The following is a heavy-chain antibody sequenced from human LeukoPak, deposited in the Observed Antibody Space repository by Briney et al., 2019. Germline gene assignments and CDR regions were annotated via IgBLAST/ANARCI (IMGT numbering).Heavy chain of an antibody. CDR3: ARSVSSDAGSYSL. Sequence: SETLSLTCTVSGGSISGYYWSWIRQPPGKGLEWIGYIYYSGSTNYNPSLKSRVTISVDTSKNQFSLKLSSVTAADTAVYYCARSVSSDAGSYSLWGQGTLVTVSS. CDR2: IYYSGST. J-gene: IGHJ4*02. CDR1: GGSISGYY. V-gene: IGHV4-59*01. D-gene: IGHD1-26*01.